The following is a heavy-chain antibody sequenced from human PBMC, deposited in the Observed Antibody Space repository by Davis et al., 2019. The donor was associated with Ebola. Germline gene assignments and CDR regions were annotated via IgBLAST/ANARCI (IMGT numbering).Heavy chain of an antibody. J-gene: IGHJ6*03. CDR1: GDSVSSGAYY. V-gene: IGHV4-31*03. CDR2: IYYSGST. Sequence: SETLSLTCTVSGDSVSSGAYYWSWIRQHPGKGLEWIGYIYYSGSTYYNPSLKSRLTISVDTSKNQFSLKLSSVTAADTAVYYCARVVMFRYYMDVWGKGTTVTVSS. CDR3: ARVVMFRYYMDV. D-gene: IGHD3-10*02.